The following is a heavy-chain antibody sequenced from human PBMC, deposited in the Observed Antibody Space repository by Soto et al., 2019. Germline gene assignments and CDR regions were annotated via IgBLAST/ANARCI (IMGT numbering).Heavy chain of an antibody. D-gene: IGHD4-17*01. V-gene: IGHV5-10-1*01. Sequence: SGESLKISCKGSGYSFTNYWITWVRQTPGKGLEWMGRVDPSDSYNNYSPSFEGHVTISADKSISTAHLQWSSLKASDTAMYYCARRARDGDYLSWYFDYWGQGTLVTVSS. J-gene: IGHJ4*02. CDR3: ARRARDGDYLSWYFDY. CDR2: VDPSDSYN. CDR1: GYSFTNYW.